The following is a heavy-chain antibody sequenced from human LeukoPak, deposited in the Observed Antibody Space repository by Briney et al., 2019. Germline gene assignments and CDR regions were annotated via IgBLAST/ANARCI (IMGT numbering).Heavy chain of an antibody. J-gene: IGHJ4*02. CDR1: GFTFSSYA. Sequence: GGSLRLSCAASGFTFSSYAMHWVRQAPGKGLEWVAAISYDGSNKYYADSVKGRFTISRDNSKNTLYLQMNSLRAEDTAVYYCARDRQWLAQFDYWGQGTLVTVSS. CDR3: ARDRQWLAQFDY. V-gene: IGHV3-30-3*01. D-gene: IGHD6-19*01. CDR2: ISYDGSNK.